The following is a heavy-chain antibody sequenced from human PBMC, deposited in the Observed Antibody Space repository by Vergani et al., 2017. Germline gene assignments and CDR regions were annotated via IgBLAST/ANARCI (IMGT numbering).Heavy chain of an antibody. CDR2: IFYSGTT. J-gene: IGHJ6*03. CDR1: GGPISSGYHC. D-gene: IGHD6-25*01. V-gene: IGHV4-31*11. Sequence: QVQLQESGPGVVKPSQTLSLTFAVSGGPISSGYHCWTWVRQPPGKGLEWIGYIFYSGTTYDNPSPRSRLTNSVDTSQNQFSLKLRSVTAADTAGYYCARVDTQVPATSHFYYMDVWGKGTTVVVSS. CDR3: ARVDTQVPATSHFYYMDV.